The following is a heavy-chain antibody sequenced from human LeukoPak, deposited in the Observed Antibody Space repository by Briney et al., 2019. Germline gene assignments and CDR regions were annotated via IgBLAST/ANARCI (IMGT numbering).Heavy chain of an antibody. CDR3: ARRIGIVGATAFDI. V-gene: IGHV1-2*02. D-gene: IGHD1-26*01. CDR2: INPNSGGT. Sequence: ASVKVSCKASGYTFTGYYMHWVRQAPGQGLEWMGWINPNSGGTNYAQKFQGRVTMTRDTSISTAYMELSRLRSDDTAVYYCARRIGIVGATAFDIWGQGTMVTVSS. J-gene: IGHJ3*02. CDR1: GYTFTGYY.